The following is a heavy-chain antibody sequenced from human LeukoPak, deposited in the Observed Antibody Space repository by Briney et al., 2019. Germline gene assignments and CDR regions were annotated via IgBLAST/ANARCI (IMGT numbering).Heavy chain of an antibody. CDR1: GYTFTSYA. J-gene: IGHJ4*02. Sequence: GASVKVSCKASGYTFTSYAMHWVRQAPGQRLEWMGWISAYNGNTNYSQKLQGRVTMTTDTSTRTAYMELRSLRSDDTAVYYCAREWKYCRSTSCGYYFDYWGQGTLVTVSS. D-gene: IGHD2-2*01. CDR2: ISAYNGNT. V-gene: IGHV1-18*01. CDR3: AREWKYCRSTSCGYYFDY.